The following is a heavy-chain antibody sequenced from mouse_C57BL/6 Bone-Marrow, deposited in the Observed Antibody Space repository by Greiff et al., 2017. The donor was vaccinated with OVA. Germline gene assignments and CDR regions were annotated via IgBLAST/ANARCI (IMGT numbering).Heavy chain of an antibody. J-gene: IGHJ2*01. V-gene: IGHV14-2*01. Sequence: EVQLQQSGAELVKPGASVKLSCTASGFNIKDYYMHWVKQRTEQGLEWIGRIDPEDGETKYAQKFQGKATITADTSSNTAYLQLSSLTSEDTAVYYCARDYYGSSYPYFDYWGQGTTLTVSS. CDR1: GFNIKDYY. D-gene: IGHD1-1*01. CDR2: IDPEDGET. CDR3: ARDYYGSSYPYFDY.